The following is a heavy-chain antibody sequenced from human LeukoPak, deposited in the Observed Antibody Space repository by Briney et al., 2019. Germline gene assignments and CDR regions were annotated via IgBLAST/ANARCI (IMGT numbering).Heavy chain of an antibody. D-gene: IGHD4-17*01. V-gene: IGHV4-61*01. J-gene: IGHJ4*02. CDR1: GYSISSGYY. CDR3: ARGSFGDYPY. CDR2: IYYSGST. Sequence: SETLSLTCAVSGYSISSGYYWGWIRQPPGKGLEWIGYIYYSGSTNYNPSLKSRVTISVDTSKNQFSLKLSSVTAADTAVYYCARGSFGDYPYWGQGTLVTVSS.